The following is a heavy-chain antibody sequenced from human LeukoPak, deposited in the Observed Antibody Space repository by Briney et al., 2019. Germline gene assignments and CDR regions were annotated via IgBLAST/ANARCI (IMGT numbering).Heavy chain of an antibody. Sequence: SETLSLTCTVSGGSISSSSYDWGWIRQPPGKGLEWIGSIYYSGSTYYHPSLKSRVTISVDTSKHQFSLKLSSVTAADTAVYYCARQWRAGATYFDYWGQGTLVTVSS. CDR3: ARQWRAGATYFDY. V-gene: IGHV4-39*01. CDR2: IYYSGST. D-gene: IGHD1-26*01. J-gene: IGHJ4*02. CDR1: GGSISSSSYD.